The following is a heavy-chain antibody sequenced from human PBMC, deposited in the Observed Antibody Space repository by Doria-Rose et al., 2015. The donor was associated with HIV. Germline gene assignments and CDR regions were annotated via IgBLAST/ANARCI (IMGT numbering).Heavy chain of an antibody. J-gene: IGHJ5*02. CDR3: AWSSSPSNWFDP. D-gene: IGHD3-3*01. Sequence: WSWIRQSPGRGLEWIGEINHTGSTTYNPSLKSRVSISLDKSKSQFSLRLTSVTAADTAVYYCAWSSSPSNWFDPWGQGTLVTVSS. V-gene: IGHV4-34*01. CDR2: INHTGST.